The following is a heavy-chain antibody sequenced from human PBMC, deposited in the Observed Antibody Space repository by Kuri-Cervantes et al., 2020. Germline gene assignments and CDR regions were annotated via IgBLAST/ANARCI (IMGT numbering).Heavy chain of an antibody. J-gene: IGHJ4*02. V-gene: IGHV3-30*18. Sequence: GGSLRLSCAASGLTFSSYGMHWVRQAPGKGLEWVAVISYDGSNKYYADSVKGRFTISRDNSKNTLYLQMNSLRAEDTAVYYCAKDKDYYGSGAIDYWGQGTLVTVSS. D-gene: IGHD3-10*01. CDR2: ISYDGSNK. CDR1: GLTFSSYG. CDR3: AKDKDYYGSGAIDY.